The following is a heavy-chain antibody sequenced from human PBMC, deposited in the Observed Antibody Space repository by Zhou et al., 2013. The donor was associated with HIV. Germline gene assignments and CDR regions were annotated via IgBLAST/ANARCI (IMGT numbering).Heavy chain of an antibody. V-gene: IGHV1-2*02. CDR3: ASPYYDFWSGYYTPLGY. J-gene: IGHJ4*02. D-gene: IGHD3-3*01. CDR2: INPNSGGT. Sequence: QVQLVQSGAEVKKPGASVKVSCKASGYTFTGYYMHWVRQAPGQGLEWMGWINPNSGGTNYAQKFQGRVTMTRDTSISTAYMELSRLRSDDTAVYYCASPYYDFWSGYYTPLGYWGQGTLVTVSS. CDR1: GYTFTGYY.